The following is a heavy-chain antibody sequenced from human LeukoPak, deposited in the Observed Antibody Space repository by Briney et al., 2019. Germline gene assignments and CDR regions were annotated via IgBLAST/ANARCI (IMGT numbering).Heavy chain of an antibody. J-gene: IGHJ6*03. D-gene: IGHD1-1*01. Sequence: GGSLRLSCAASGFTFSSYGMHWVRQPTGQGLEWVSTIGTASDTYYPGSVEGRFTLSRDDAKNSLYLQMNSLTAGDTAVYYCARGPPRGKYYYMDVWGKGTTVTVPS. CDR1: GFTFSSYG. V-gene: IGHV3-13*01. CDR3: ARGPPRGKYYYMDV. CDR2: IGTASDT.